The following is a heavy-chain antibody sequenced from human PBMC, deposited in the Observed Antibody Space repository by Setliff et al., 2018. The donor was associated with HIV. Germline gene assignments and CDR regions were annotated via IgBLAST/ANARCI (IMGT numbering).Heavy chain of an antibody. CDR3: ARGGASSKYFQH. V-gene: IGHV4-59*01. D-gene: IGHD3-16*01. J-gene: IGHJ1*01. CDR2: IYHNGDT. CDR1: GGSITGYY. Sequence: KPSETLSLTCDVSGGSITGYYWSWLRQPPGKGLVWIGYIYHNGDTNYNPSLESRLTISMDTSKNQFSLNLSSVTTADTAVYYCARGGASSKYFQHWGQGTLVTVSS.